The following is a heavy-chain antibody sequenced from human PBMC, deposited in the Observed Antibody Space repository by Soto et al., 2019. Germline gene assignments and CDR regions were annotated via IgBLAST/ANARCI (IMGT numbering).Heavy chain of an antibody. CDR2: IRGRGNS. V-gene: IGHV4-59*07. Sequence: SDALSLTCAVSGSSISRFYWNWIRQAPGKGLKWNGYIRGRGNSNYNPSLKSRVTISVDTSKNQFSLKLTSVTAADTAVYYCARITYCGGDCYRGFDPWGQGTLVT. CDR3: ARITYCGGDCYRGFDP. D-gene: IGHD2-21*02. CDR1: GSSISRFY. J-gene: IGHJ5*02.